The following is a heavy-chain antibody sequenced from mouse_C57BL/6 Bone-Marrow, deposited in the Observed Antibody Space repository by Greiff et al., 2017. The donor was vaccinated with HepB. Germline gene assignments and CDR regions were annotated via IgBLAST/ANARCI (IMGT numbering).Heavy chain of an antibody. D-gene: IGHD1-1*01. V-gene: IGHV5-12*01. CDR3: ARHPLYYYGSSWYFDV. J-gene: IGHJ1*03. CDR2: ISNGGGST. CDR1: GFTFSDYY. Sequence: EVQGVESGGGLVQPGGSLKLSCAASGFTFSDYYMYWVRQTPEKRLEWVAYISNGGGSTYYPDTVKGRFTISRDNAKNTLYLQMSRLKSEDTAMYYCARHPLYYYGSSWYFDVWGTGTTVTVSS.